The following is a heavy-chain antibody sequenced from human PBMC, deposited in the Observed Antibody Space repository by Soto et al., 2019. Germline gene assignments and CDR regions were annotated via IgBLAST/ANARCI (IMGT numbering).Heavy chain of an antibody. CDR2: IDPSGGTT. CDR1: GYIFTTYF. J-gene: IGHJ6*01. V-gene: IGHV1-46*01. CDR3: ASGEIATTMRKYGMDV. D-gene: IGHD3-22*01. Sequence: GASVKVSCKASGYIFTTYFIHWVRQAPGQGLEWMGIIDPSGGTTNYAQKFQGRVTMTRDTSTSTVYMEVSSLRFEDTAVYYCASGEIATTMRKYGMDVWGQGTTVNVSS.